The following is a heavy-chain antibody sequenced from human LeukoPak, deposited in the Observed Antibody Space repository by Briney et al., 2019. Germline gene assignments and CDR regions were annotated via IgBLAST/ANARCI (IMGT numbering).Heavy chain of an antibody. CDR3: ARDGSSSWYLGFNWFDP. D-gene: IGHD6-13*01. CDR2: INPNSGST. CDR1: GYTFTGYY. V-gene: IGHV1-2*02. Sequence: ASVKVSCKASGYTFTGYYMHWVRQAPGQGLEWMGWINPNSGSTNYAQKFQGRVTMTRDTSISTAYMELSRLRSDDTAVYYCARDGSSSWYLGFNWFDPWGQGTLVTVSS. J-gene: IGHJ5*02.